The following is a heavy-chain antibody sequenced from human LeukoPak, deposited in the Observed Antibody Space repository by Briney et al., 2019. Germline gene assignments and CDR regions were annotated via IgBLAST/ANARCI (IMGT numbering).Heavy chain of an antibody. D-gene: IGHD5/OR15-5a*01. J-gene: IGHJ4*02. V-gene: IGHV3-43*02. CDR3: ARDHVYGGADY. CDR1: GFTFHNYA. Sequence: PPRSLRLSCAASGFTFHNYAIHWVRQAPGEGLEWVSLTSGDGITTYFADSVKGRLTISRDNSKSSLFLQMNSLRTEDTALYYCARDHVYGGADYWGQGTLVTVSS. CDR2: TSGDGITT.